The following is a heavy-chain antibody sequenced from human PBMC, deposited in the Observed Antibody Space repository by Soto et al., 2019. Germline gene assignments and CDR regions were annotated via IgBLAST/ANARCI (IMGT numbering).Heavy chain of an antibody. CDR1: GFTFSTYS. CDR3: ARVRSYSYGQGYGMDV. CDR2: ISSSSGYI. Sequence: PGGSLRLSCAASGFTFSTYSMNWVRQAPGKGLEWVSSISSSSGYIYCADSVKGRFTISRDDAKNSLSLQMNSLRAEDTAVYYCARVRSYSYGQGYGMDVWGQGTTVTVSS. D-gene: IGHD5-18*01. J-gene: IGHJ6*02. V-gene: IGHV3-21*01.